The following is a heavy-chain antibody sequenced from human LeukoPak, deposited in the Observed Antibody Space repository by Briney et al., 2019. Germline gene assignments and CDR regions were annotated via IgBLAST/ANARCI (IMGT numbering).Heavy chain of an antibody. CDR1: GYTFTGYY. Sequence: ASVKVSCKASGYTFTGYYMHWVRQAPGQGLEWMGWINPNSGGTNYAQKFQGRVTMTRDTSISTAYMELSRLRSDDTAVYYCARDLWFGELLHYYYYMDVWGKGTTVTVSS. V-gene: IGHV1-2*02. D-gene: IGHD3-10*01. CDR2: INPNSGGT. J-gene: IGHJ6*03. CDR3: ARDLWFGELLHYYYYMDV.